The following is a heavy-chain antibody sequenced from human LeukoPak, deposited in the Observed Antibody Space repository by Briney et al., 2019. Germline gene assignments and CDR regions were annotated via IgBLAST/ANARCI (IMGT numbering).Heavy chain of an antibody. V-gene: IGHV3-23*01. D-gene: IGHD2-15*01. CDR3: AKTIDNWSGGTCYP. CDR1: GFTINTNA. CDR2: ISGSGGST. Sequence: AGYLRLSAAASGFTINTNARSWVRPAPGKGLEWGSAISGSGGSTYYADSVKGRFTISRDNSKNTLYLQMNSLRAEDTAVYYCAKTIDNWSGGTCYPWGQGTLVTVPS. J-gene: IGHJ5*02.